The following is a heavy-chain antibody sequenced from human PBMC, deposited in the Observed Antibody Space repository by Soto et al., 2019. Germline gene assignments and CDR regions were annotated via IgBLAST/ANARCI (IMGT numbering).Heavy chain of an antibody. CDR1: GYTFTTYD. J-gene: IGHJ4*02. V-gene: IGHV1-46*01. CDR2: INPSGGST. CDR3: AREVERGSSYGYMEY. D-gene: IGHD5-18*01. Sequence: QVQLVQSGAEVKKPGASVKVSCKASGYTFTTYDMHWVRQAPGQGLEWMGIINPSGGSTTYAQKFQGRVTMTRDTSTSTVYMELSSLRSEDTAVYYCAREVERGSSYGYMEYLGQGTLVTVSS.